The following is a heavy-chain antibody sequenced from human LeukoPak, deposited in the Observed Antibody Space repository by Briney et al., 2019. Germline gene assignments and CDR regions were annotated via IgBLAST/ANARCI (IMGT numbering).Heavy chain of an antibody. V-gene: IGHV3-64*01. CDR3: ARHRDYDGAYYYYHMDV. D-gene: IGHD3-10*01. Sequence: GGSLRLSCVASGVTFNSDTMHWVRQAPGKGPEYVSGISKNGGSTFYVNSVKGRFTISRDNSKNTLYLQMGSLRGDDTAVYYCARHRDYDGAYYYYHMDVWGKGTTVTVSS. CDR2: ISKNGGST. J-gene: IGHJ6*03. CDR1: GVTFNSDT.